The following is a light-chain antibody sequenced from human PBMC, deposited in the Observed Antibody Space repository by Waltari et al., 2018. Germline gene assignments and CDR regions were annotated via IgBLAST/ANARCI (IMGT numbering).Light chain of an antibody. V-gene: IGKV3-11*01. CDR2: DSI. CDR3: QHRSTWPPT. J-gene: IGKJ4*01. Sequence: EILFTQSPATLSLSPGERATLSCRASQSITNYLAWYQKKPGQAPRLLIYDSINRATGIPARFSGGGSGKDFTITITSLEHEDFAFYYCQHRSTWPPTFGGGTNVVL. CDR1: QSITNY.